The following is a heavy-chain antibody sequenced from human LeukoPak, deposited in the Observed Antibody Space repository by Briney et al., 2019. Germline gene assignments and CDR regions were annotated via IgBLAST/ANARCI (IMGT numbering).Heavy chain of an antibody. CDR2: IRYDGSNK. Sequence: GGSLRLSCAASGFTFSSYGMHWVRQAPGKGLEWVAFIRYDGSNKYYADSVKGRFTISRDNSKNTLYLQMNSLRAEGTAVYYCAKFPIRTRWELIPFDYWGQGTLVTVSS. CDR1: GFTFSSYG. V-gene: IGHV3-30*02. D-gene: IGHD1-26*01. CDR3: AKFPIRTRWELIPFDY. J-gene: IGHJ4*02.